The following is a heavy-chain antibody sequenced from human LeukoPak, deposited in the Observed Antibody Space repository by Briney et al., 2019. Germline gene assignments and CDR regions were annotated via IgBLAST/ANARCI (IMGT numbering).Heavy chain of an antibody. V-gene: IGHV4-34*01. CDR1: GGSFSGYY. J-gene: IGHJ6*03. CDR2: INHSGST. Sequence: SETLSLTCAVYGGSFSGYYWSWIRQPPGKGLEWIGEINHSGSTNYNPSLKSRVTISVDTSKNQFSLKLSSVTAADTAVYYCARRAGVYYYYMDVWGKGTTVTVSS. CDR3: ARRAGVYYYYMDV. D-gene: IGHD6-19*01.